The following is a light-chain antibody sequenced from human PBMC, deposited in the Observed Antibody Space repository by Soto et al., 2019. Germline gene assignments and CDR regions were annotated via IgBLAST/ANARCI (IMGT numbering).Light chain of an antibody. CDR1: SSDVGTYNY. CDR2: EVS. CDR3: SSYVGNNNLL. J-gene: IGLJ3*02. Sequence: QSVLTQPASVSGSPGQSITISCTGTSSDVGTYNYVSWYQQHPGKPPKLMIYEVSERPSGVPDRFSGSKSGNTASLTVSGLQAEDEADYFCSSYVGNNNLLFGGGTKLTVL. V-gene: IGLV2-8*01.